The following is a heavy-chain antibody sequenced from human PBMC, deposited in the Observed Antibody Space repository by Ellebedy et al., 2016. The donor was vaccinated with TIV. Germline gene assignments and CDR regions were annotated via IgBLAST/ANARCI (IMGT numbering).Heavy chain of an antibody. CDR3: AKDRTPGDGYWVFDD. D-gene: IGHD5-18*01. V-gene: IGHV3-7*03. CDR1: GFTFSNYW. J-gene: IGHJ4*02. CDR2: IKQDGSEK. Sequence: GESLKISCAASGFTFSNYWMSWVRQAPGKGLEWVANIKQDGSEKYYVDSVKGRFTISRDNAKNSLYLQMNSLRGEDTAVYFCAKDRTPGDGYWVFDDWGQGTLVTVSS.